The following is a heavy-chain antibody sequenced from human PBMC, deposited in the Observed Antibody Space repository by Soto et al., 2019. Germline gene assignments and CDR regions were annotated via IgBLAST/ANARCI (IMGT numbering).Heavy chain of an antibody. D-gene: IGHD2-2*01. Sequence: QVQLVQSVAEVRKPGSSVKVSSKASGGTFSSYAISWVRQAPGQGLEWMGGIIPIFGTANYAQKFQGRVTITADESTSTAYMELSSLRSEDTAVYYCARDRGVPAAPYYYYYGMDVWGQGTTVTVSS. J-gene: IGHJ6*02. CDR3: ARDRGVPAAPYYYYYGMDV. CDR2: IIPIFGTA. CDR1: GGTFSSYA. V-gene: IGHV1-69*12.